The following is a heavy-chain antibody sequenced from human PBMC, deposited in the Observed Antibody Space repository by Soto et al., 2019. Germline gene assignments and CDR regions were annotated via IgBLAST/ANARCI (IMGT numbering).Heavy chain of an antibody. D-gene: IGHD2-8*01. Sequence: QVQLVQSGAEVKKPGASVKVSCKASGYAFTNYGFSWVRQAPGQGLEWMGWISPYNGNTDYAQKLQGRCTMTTDTSTNTAYMELRSLRSDATAVYSCAGDGGVLMVYAAFDYWGQGTLVTVSS. CDR1: GYAFTNYG. CDR3: AGDGGVLMVYAAFDY. J-gene: IGHJ4*02. CDR2: ISPYNGNT. V-gene: IGHV1-18*01.